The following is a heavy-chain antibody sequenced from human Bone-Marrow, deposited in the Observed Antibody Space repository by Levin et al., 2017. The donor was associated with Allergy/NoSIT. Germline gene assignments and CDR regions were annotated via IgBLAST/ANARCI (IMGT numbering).Heavy chain of an antibody. Sequence: ASVKVSCKASGYIFSSRYMHWIRQASGQGLEWMGFIDPGSGTTTYAQDFKGRVTMTRDTSTNTVYMELSSLTSDDTAVYYCANFCDYAYGSFCPCGQGTLVTVAS. CDR3: ANFCDYAYGSFCP. CDR1: GYIFSSRY. CDR2: IDPGSGTT. J-gene: IGHJ5*02. V-gene: IGHV1-46*01. D-gene: IGHD4/OR15-4a*01.